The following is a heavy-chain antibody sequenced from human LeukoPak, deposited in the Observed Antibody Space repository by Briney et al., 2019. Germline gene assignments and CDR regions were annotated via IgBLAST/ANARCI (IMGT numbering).Heavy chain of an antibody. CDR3: ARGLVGVPPSVFDI. V-gene: IGHV1-69*02. CDR1: GGTFSSYT. Sequence: SSVKVSCKASGGTFSSYTISWVRQAPGQGLEWMGRIIPILGIANYARKFQGRVTITADKSTSTAYMELSSLRSEDTAVYYCARGLVGVPPSVFDIWGQGTMVTVSS. D-gene: IGHD1-26*01. CDR2: IIPILGIA. J-gene: IGHJ3*02.